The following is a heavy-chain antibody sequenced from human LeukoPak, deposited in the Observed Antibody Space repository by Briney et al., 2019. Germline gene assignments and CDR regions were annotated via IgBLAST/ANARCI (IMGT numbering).Heavy chain of an antibody. J-gene: IGHJ6*02. V-gene: IGHV1-69*13. D-gene: IGHD2-15*01. CDR1: GGTFSSYA. Sequence: ASVKVSCKASGGTFSSYAISWVRQAPGQGLEWMGGIIPIFSTANYAQKFQGRVTITADESTSTAYMELSSLRSEDTAVYYCATDLSYCSGGSCYYYGMDVWGQGTTVIVSS. CDR2: IIPIFSTA. CDR3: ATDLSYCSGGSCYYYGMDV.